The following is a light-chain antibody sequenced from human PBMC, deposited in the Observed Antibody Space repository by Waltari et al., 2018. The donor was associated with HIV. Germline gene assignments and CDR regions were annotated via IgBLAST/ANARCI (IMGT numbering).Light chain of an antibody. CDR2: GAS. CDR3: QQYSNWLTYT. CDR1: QTVSSN. J-gene: IGKJ2*01. V-gene: IGKV3-15*01. Sequence: EIVMTQSPATLSVSPGERATLSCRASQTVSSNLAWYQQKPGQAPRLLMYGASTRATGIPARFSGSGSGTEFTLTISGLQSEDFAVYYCQQYSNWLTYTFGQGTKLEIK.